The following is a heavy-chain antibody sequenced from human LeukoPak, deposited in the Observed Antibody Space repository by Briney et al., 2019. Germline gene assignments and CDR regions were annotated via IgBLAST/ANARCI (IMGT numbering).Heavy chain of an antibody. CDR2: IKEDGSEK. V-gene: IGHV3-7*01. CDR1: GFTFNRDW. CDR3: ARTPYGDYGYYYYGMDV. Sequence: GGSLRLSCAASGFTFNRDWTAWVRQAPGKGLEWVANIKEDGSEKNYVDSVKGRFTISRDNAVNSVYLQMNDLRAEDTGVYYCARTPYGDYGYYYYGMDVWGQGTTVTVSS. D-gene: IGHD4-17*01. J-gene: IGHJ6*02.